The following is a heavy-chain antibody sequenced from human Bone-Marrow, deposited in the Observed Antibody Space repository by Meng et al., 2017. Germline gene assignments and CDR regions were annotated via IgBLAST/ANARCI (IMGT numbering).Heavy chain of an antibody. J-gene: IGHJ4*02. V-gene: IGHV4-34*01. Sequence: SETLSLTCAVYGGSFSGYYWSWVRQPPGKGLEWIGEINHSGSTNYNASLKSRVTISVDTSKNQSPLKLSSVTDADTAVYYCARGLVLRYLDWLLGGPPDYWGQGTLVTVSS. D-gene: IGHD3-9*01. CDR1: GGSFSGYY. CDR2: INHSGST. CDR3: ARGLVLRYLDWLLGGPPDY.